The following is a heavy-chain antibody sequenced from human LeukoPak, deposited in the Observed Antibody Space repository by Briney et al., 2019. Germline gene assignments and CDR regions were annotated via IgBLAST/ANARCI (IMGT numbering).Heavy chain of an antibody. D-gene: IGHD6-19*01. CDR3: AKHGMWLVWFEY. CDR1: GASISTDNY. CDR2: VHFSGTT. J-gene: IGHJ4*02. Sequence: PSETLSLTCTVSGASISTDNYWGWIRQAPGKGLELIGSVHFSGTTYYNPSLKSRVAIALDTSKNQFSLKLRSVTAADTAIYYCAKHGMWLVWFEYWGQGTLVTVSS. V-gene: IGHV4-39*01.